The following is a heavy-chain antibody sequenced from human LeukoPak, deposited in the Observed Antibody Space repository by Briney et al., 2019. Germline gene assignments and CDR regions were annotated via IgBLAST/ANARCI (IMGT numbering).Heavy chain of an antibody. Sequence: PGGSLRLSCVASGFTFSSYEMNWVRQAPGKGLEWVSYISSSGSTKNYADSVKGRFTISRDNAKNSLNLQMNSLRAEDTAVYYCARERYYYYMDVWGKGTTVTISS. CDR3: ARERYYYYMDV. CDR1: GFTFSSYE. V-gene: IGHV3-48*03. J-gene: IGHJ6*03. CDR2: ISSSGSTK.